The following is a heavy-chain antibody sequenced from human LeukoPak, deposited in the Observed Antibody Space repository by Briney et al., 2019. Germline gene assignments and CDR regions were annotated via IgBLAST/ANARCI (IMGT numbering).Heavy chain of an antibody. D-gene: IGHD1-1*01. Sequence: PGGSLRLSCAASGFTFSSYAMSWVRQAPGKGLEWVSAISGSGGSTYYADSVKGRFTISRDNSKNTLYLQMNSLRAEDTAVYYCANGETRDTTGDAFDIWGQGTMVTVSS. V-gene: IGHV3-23*01. CDR3: ANGETRDTTGDAFDI. CDR2: ISGSGGST. CDR1: GFTFSSYA. J-gene: IGHJ3*02.